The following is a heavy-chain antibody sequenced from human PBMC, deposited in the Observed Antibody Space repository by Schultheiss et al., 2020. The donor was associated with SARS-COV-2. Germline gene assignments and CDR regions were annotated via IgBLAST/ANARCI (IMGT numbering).Heavy chain of an antibody. V-gene: IGHV3-74*01. Sequence: GESLKISCAASGLTFSSYWMHWVRQAPGKGLVWVSRINSDGSRTSYADSVKGRFTISRDNAKNSLYLQMNSLRAEDTAVYYCARGRRWLQSPEYFQHWGQGTLVTVSS. CDR2: INSDGSRT. CDR3: ARGRRWLQSPEYFQH. CDR1: GLTFSSYW. D-gene: IGHD5-24*01. J-gene: IGHJ1*01.